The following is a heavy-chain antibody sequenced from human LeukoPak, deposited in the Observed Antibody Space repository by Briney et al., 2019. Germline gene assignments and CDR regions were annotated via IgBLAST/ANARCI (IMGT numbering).Heavy chain of an antibody. J-gene: IGHJ4*02. CDR3: ARDLPDYDFWSGYSYYFDY. Sequence: PGGSLRLSCAASGFTFSSYWMSWVRQAPGKGLEWVANIKKDGSEKYYVDSVKGRFTISRDNAKNSLYLQMNSLRAEDTAVYYCARDLPDYDFWSGYSYYFDYWGQGTLVTVSS. CDR1: GFTFSSYW. V-gene: IGHV3-7*04. D-gene: IGHD3-3*01. CDR2: IKKDGSEK.